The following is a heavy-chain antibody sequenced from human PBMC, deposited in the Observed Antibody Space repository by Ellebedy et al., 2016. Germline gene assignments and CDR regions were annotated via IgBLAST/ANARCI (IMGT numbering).Heavy chain of an antibody. Sequence: GGSLRLSCAASGFTVSSNYMSWVRQAPGKGLEWVSSITSSSTYIYYADSVKGRFAISRDNAKNSLYLQMNSLRAEDTAVYYCARKRTNWGYPQSPLDIWGQGTMVTVSS. CDR1: GFTVSSNY. V-gene: IGHV3-21*01. CDR3: ARKRTNWGYPQSPLDI. D-gene: IGHD7-27*01. CDR2: ITSSSTYI. J-gene: IGHJ3*02.